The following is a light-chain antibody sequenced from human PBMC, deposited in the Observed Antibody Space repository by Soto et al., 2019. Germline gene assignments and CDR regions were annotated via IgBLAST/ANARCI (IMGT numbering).Light chain of an antibody. Sequence: QSVLTQPPSASGTPGQRVTISCSGTRFNIGSNTVNWYQQLPGTAPKLLISSNDRRPSGVPDRFSGSKSGTSASLAIRGPQSEDEADYYCAAWDDSVKGPVFGGGTKLTVL. CDR2: SND. V-gene: IGLV1-44*01. CDR3: AAWDDSVKGPV. CDR1: RFNIGSNT. J-gene: IGLJ2*01.